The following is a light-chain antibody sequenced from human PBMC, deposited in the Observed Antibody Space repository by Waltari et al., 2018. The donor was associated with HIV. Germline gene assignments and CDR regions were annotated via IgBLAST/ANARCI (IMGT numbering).Light chain of an antibody. CDR3: QQHNTDPLT. CDR1: QGIRNY. J-gene: IGKJ3*01. Sequence: DILLTQSPPFLSASVGDRVTISCRASQGIRNYLAWFQQKPGRAPKLLIFGAATLQSGVPSRFSGGGSGTQFTLTINNLQPEDFATYYCQQHNTDPLTFGPGT. V-gene: IGKV1-9*01. CDR2: GAA.